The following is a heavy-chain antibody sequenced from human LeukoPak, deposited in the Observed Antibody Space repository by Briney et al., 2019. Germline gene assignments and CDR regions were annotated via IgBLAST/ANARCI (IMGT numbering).Heavy chain of an antibody. Sequence: GGSLRLSCVVSGFTFSSDWMSWVRQAPGKGLEWVANIKEDGSEKYYVDSVKGRFTISRDNSKNTLYLQMNSLRAEDTAVYYCARDPSRYAFDIWGQGTMVTVSS. V-gene: IGHV3-7*01. CDR1: GFTFSSDW. J-gene: IGHJ3*02. CDR3: ARDPSRYAFDI. CDR2: IKEDGSEK.